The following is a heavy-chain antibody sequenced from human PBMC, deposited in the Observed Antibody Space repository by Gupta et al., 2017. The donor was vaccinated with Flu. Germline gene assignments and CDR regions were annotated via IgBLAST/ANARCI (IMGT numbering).Heavy chain of an antibody. V-gene: IGHV1-69*06. CDR2: IIPVFVTA. J-gene: IGHJ4*02. Sequence: APGQGLEWMGGIIPVFVTANYAQKFQGRVTITADKSTSTAYMELSSLRSEDTDVYYCERDEGSGWSEGYYFDYWGQGTLVLVSS. CDR3: ERDEGSGWSEGYYFDY. D-gene: IGHD6-19*01.